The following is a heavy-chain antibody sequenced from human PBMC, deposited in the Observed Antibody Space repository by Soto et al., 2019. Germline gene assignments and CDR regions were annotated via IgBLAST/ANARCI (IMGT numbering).Heavy chain of an antibody. CDR2: ISSNGVGT. Sequence: GGSLRLSCAASGFTFRSYSIYWVRQAPGKGLEYVSGISSNGVGTYYANSVQGRFTISRDNSKNTVYLQMGSLRPEDMAVYYCARRARPDFYYMDVWGKGTTVTVSS. V-gene: IGHV3-64*01. J-gene: IGHJ6*03. CDR3: ARRARPDFYYMDV. D-gene: IGHD6-6*01. CDR1: GFTFRSYS.